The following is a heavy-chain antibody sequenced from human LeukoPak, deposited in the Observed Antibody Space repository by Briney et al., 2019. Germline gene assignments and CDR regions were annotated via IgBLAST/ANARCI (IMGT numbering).Heavy chain of an antibody. D-gene: IGHD2-21*01. CDR3: ARDGSYSYNWFDP. CDR2: IIPILGIA. Sequence: ASVKVSCKASGGTFSSYAISWVRQAPGQGLEWMGRIIPILGIANYAQKFQGRVTMTTDTSTSTAYMELRSLRSDDTAVYYCARDGSYSYNWFDPRGQGTLVTVSS. J-gene: IGHJ5*02. CDR1: GGTFSSYA. V-gene: IGHV1-69*04.